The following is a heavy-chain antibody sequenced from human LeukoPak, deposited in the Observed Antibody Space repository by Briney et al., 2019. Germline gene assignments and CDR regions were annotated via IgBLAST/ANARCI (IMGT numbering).Heavy chain of an antibody. CDR1: GGSIRSHY. J-gene: IGHJ5*02. CDR3: ARDDYGDYLFDP. CDR2: IYYSGST. Sequence: SETLSLTCTVSGGSIRSHYWSWIRQPPGKGLEWIGYIYYSGSTNYNPSLKSRVTTSIDTSKNQFSLKLSSVTAADTAVYYCARDDYGDYLFDPWGQGTLVTVSS. V-gene: IGHV4-59*11. D-gene: IGHD4-17*01.